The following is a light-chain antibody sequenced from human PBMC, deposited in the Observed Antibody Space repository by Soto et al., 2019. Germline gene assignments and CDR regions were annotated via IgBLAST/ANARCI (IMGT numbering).Light chain of an antibody. V-gene: IGKV3-20*01. J-gene: IGKJ1*01. CDR3: QQDGSSPWT. Sequence: EIVLTQSPGTLSLSPGERATLSCRASQSVSSSYLAWYQQKPGQAPRPLIYGASSRAIGIPYRFSGSGSGTVFTLSISRQEPEDFAVYSCQQDGSSPWTFGQGTKVEIK. CDR1: QSVSSSY. CDR2: GAS.